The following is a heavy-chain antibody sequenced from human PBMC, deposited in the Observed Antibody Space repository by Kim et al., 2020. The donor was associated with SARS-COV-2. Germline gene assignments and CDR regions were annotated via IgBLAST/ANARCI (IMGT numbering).Heavy chain of an antibody. CDR2: INHSGST. V-gene: IGHV4-34*01. CDR3: ARPMSIAAAGTSVYYYGMDV. CDR1: GGSFSGYY. D-gene: IGHD6-13*01. Sequence: SETLSLTCAVYGGSFSGYYRSWIRQPPGKGLEWIGEINHSGSTNYNPSLKSRVTISVDTSKNQFSLKLSSVTAADTAVYYCARPMSIAAAGTSVYYYGMDVWGQGTTVTVSS. J-gene: IGHJ6*02.